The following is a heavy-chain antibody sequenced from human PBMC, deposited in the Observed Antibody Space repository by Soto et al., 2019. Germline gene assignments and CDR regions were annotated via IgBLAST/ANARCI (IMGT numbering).Heavy chain of an antibody. Sequence: EVQLVESGGGLVKPGGSLKLSCVASGFTFSDYTMTWVRQAPGKGLEWVSSITSRSTYIYFTDSLKGRFTISRDNVKNSLYLQMNILRGEDTAVYYCARQGHMDVWGQGTTVTVSS. CDR2: ITSRSTYI. CDR1: GFTFSDYT. V-gene: IGHV3-21*02. J-gene: IGHJ6*02. CDR3: ARQGHMDV.